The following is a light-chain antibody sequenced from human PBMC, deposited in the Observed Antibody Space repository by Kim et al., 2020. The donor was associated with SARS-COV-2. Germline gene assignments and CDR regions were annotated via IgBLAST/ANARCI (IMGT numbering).Light chain of an antibody. CDR3: QQYSNSWT. CDR2: GAS. V-gene: IGKV3-20*01. Sequence: LSPGERATLSCRASQTIRNTYVAWYQQKIGQAPRLLIYGASNRVIGIPERFSGSGSGTDFTLTISKVEAEDFAVYYCQQYSNSWTFGQGTKVDIK. CDR1: QTIRNTY. J-gene: IGKJ1*01.